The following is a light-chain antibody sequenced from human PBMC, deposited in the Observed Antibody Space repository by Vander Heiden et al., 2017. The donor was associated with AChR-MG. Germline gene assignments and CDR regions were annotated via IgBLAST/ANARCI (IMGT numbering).Light chain of an antibody. CDR1: PHIDIY. V-gene: IGKV1-33*01. CDR3: QQYDNLPRVN. CDR2: GAS. J-gene: IGKJ3*01. Sequence: IQMTQSPSSLSASAGDRVTITWQASPHIDIYLNWYQQKPGKPPKRLIYGASNLQAGVPSRFSGSGSATSFTLTITSLQPEDVATYYCQQYDNLPRVNFGPGTKVDMK.